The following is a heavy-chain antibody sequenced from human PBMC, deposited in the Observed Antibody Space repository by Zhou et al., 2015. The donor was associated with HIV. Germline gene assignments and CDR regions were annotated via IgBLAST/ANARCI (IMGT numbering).Heavy chain of an antibody. CDR2: INGGNGKT. J-gene: IGHJ4*01. CDR3: ARGRNLPAALGPDY. Sequence: VVLLQSGPGARKPGASIRLHCKTAGFIFKDHAVHWVRQAPGQGLEWMGWINGGNGKTRYSQRFQGRVTITRDTSASTAYMELSSLRSEDTAVYYCARGRNLPAALGPDYWGHGTLVTVSS. V-gene: IGHV1-3*01. CDR1: GFIFKDHA. D-gene: IGHD2-2*01.